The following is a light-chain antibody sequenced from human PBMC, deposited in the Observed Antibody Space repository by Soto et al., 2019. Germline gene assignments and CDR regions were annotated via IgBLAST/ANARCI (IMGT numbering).Light chain of an antibody. J-gene: IGLJ2*01. CDR2: EVA. Sequence: QSALTQPASVSGSPGQSITISCTGTSSDVGAYNYVSWYQHHPGKAPKLIIYEVANRPSGVSNRFSGSKSGNTASLTISGLQAEDEADYYCSSYTDSNTVLFGGGTHLTVL. CDR1: SSDVGAYNY. CDR3: SSYTDSNTVL. V-gene: IGLV2-14*01.